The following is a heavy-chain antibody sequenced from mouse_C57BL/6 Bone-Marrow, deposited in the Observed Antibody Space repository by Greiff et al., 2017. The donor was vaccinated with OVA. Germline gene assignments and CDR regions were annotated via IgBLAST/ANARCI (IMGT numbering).Heavy chain of an antibody. Sequence: VQLQESGAELARPGASVKLSCKASGYTFTSYGISWVKQRTGQGLEWIGEIYPRSGNTYYNEKFKGKATLTADKSSSTAYMELRSLTSEDSAVYFCARCLIAAVRAMDYWGQGTTVTVSS. CDR2: IYPRSGNT. CDR3: ARCLIAAVRAMDY. CDR1: GYTFTSYG. J-gene: IGHJ4*01. V-gene: IGHV1-81*01. D-gene: IGHD1-1*01.